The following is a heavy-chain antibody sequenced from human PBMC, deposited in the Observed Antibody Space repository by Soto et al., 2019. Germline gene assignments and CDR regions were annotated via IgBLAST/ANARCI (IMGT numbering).Heavy chain of an antibody. D-gene: IGHD4-4*01. V-gene: IGHV3-11*04. CDR1: GLPLSDYY. CDR2: INSGGSMR. Sequence: PGGSMRLSCAASGLPLSDYYMTWIRQGPGKGLEGISRINSGGSMRGYADSVKGRFTISRDNAKSTLFLEMNSLRAEDTAVYYCARVKAGINYFDPWGQGTLVTVSS. J-gene: IGHJ5*02. CDR3: ARVKAGINYFDP.